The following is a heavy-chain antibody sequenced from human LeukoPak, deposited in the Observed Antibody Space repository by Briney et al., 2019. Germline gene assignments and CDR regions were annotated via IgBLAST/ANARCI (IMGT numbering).Heavy chain of an antibody. Sequence: GASVKVSCKASGYTFTSYGISWVRQAPGQGLEWMGWMNPNSGNTGYAQKFQGRVTMTRNTSISTAYMELSSLRSDDTAVYYCARKYLYGSGKPHFDYWGQGTLVTVSS. V-gene: IGHV1-8*02. D-gene: IGHD3-10*01. J-gene: IGHJ4*02. CDR1: GYTFTSYG. CDR2: MNPNSGNT. CDR3: ARKYLYGSGKPHFDY.